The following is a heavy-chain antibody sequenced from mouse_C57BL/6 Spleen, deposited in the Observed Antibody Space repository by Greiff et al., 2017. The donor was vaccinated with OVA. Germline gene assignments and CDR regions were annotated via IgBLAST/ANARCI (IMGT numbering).Heavy chain of an antibody. D-gene: IGHD1-1*01. V-gene: IGHV1-53*01. Sequence: QVQLQQPGTELVKPGTSVKLSCKASGYTFTSYWMHWVKQRPGQGLEWIGHLNPSNGGTNYNEKFKSKATLTVDKSSRTAYMQLSILTSEDSAVYYLSRPITTVVEGYFDVWGTGTTVTVSS. CDR1: GYTFTSYW. CDR3: SRPITTVVEGYFDV. J-gene: IGHJ1*03. CDR2: LNPSNGGT.